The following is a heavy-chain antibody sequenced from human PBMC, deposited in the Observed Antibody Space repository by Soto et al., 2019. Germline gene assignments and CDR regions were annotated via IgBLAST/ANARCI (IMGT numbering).Heavy chain of an antibody. V-gene: IGHV1-58*02. CDR3: AASVLSGAPPNYYYYMDV. CDR1: GFTFTSSA. CDR2: IVVGSGNT. Sequence: ASVKVSCKASGFTFTSSAIQWVRQARGQRLEWIRWIVVGSGNTNYAQKFQERVTITRDMSTSTAYMELSSLRSEDTAVYYCAASVLSGAPPNYYYYMDVWGKGTTVTVSS. J-gene: IGHJ6*03. D-gene: IGHD3-10*01.